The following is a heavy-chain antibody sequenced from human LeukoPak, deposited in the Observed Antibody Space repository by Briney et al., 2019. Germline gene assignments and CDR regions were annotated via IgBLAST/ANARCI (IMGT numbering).Heavy chain of an antibody. V-gene: IGHV3-11*01. CDR2: ISFSGSPT. D-gene: IGHD3-22*01. J-gene: IGHJ4*02. CDR3: ARDRAYYYDSSGYSYFDH. Sequence: GGSLRLSCAASGFTFSDYYMSWIRPAPGKGLEWVSYISFSGSPTQYADSVKGRFTISRDNAKNSLYLQMNSLRDEDTAVYYCARDRAYYYDSSGYSYFDHWGQRTLVTVSS. CDR1: GFTFSDYY.